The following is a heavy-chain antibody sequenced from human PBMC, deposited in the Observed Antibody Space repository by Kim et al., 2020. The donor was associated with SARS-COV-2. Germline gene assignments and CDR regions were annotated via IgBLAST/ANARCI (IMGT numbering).Heavy chain of an antibody. D-gene: IGHD1-26*01. CDR3: ARHRVGARAFEY. CDR1: DGPISKTDW. CDR2: VYHTGTT. V-gene: IGHV4-4*02. J-gene: IGHJ4*02. Sequence: SETLSLTCTVSDGPISKTDWWSWVRQPPGKGLEWVGEVYHTGTTNSNPSLRSRVTMSVDKSRNQFSLRLNYVTAADTAVYYCARHRVGARAFEYWGQETLVAVSS.